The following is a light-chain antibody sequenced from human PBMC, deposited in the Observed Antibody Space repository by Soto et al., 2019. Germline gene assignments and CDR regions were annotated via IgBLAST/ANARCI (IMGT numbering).Light chain of an antibody. CDR3: QQYIDWPPYT. CDR1: QTVSRS. V-gene: IGKV3-15*01. Sequence: EVVWTQSPATLSVSPGERATLSCRASQTVSRSLAWYQQKPGQAPRLLIYGASMRATGVPDRFSGSGSGTDFTLTISSLQYEDCAVYYCQQYIDWPPYTFGQGTKVEIK. J-gene: IGKJ2*01. CDR2: GAS.